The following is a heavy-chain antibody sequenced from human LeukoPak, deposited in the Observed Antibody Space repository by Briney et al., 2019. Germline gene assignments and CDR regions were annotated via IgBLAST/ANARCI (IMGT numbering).Heavy chain of an antibody. CDR2: IYYSGST. CDR1: GGSISSYY. CDR3: ASGLWFGESPFDY. D-gene: IGHD3-10*01. V-gene: IGHV4-59*08. Sequence: SETLSLTCTVSGGSISSYYWSWIRQPPGKGLEWIGYIYYSGSTNYNPSLKSRVTISVDTSKNQFSLKLSSVTAADTAVYYCASGLWFGESPFDYWGQGTLVTVSS. J-gene: IGHJ4*02.